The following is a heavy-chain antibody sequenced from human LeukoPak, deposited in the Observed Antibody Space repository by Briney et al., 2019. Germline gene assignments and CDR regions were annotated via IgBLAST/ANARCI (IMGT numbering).Heavy chain of an antibody. D-gene: IGHD6-6*01. J-gene: IGHJ4*02. Sequence: PGGSLRLSCAASGFTFSTYGMSWVRQAPGKGLEWVSAIADTGGDTYYADSVKGRFTISRDNSKNTLHLQMNSLTADDTAIYFCAKRVPYSSSSVYFDSWGQGTLVTVSS. V-gene: IGHV3-23*01. CDR3: AKRVPYSSSSVYFDS. CDR1: GFTFSTYG. CDR2: IADTGGDT.